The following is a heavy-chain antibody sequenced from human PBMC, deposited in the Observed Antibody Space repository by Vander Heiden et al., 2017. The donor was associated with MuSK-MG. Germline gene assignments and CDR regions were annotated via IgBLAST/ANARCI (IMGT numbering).Heavy chain of an antibody. CDR2: IYYSGST. D-gene: IGHD5-12*01. V-gene: IGHV4-59*01. J-gene: IGHJ4*02. CDR3: ARAPSGYETDY. Sequence: QVHLQESGPGLVQPSETPSLTCTVSGGSISSYYWSWIRQPPGKGLEWIGYIYYSGSTNYNPSLKSRVTISVDTSKNQFSLKLSSVTAADTAVYYCARAPSGYETDYWGQGTLVTVSS. CDR1: GGSISSYY.